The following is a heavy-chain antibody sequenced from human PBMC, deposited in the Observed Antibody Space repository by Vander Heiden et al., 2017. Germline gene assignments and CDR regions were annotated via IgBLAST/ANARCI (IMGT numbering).Heavy chain of an antibody. CDR2: IYYSGST. D-gene: IGHD5-18*01. CDR1: GGSISSSSYY. CDR3: ARLLIKGRRGYSYGPGAGSDY. Sequence: QLQLQESGPGLVKPSETLSLTCTVSGGSISSSSYYWCWIRQPPGKGLEWIGSIYYSGSTYYNPSLKSRVTISVDTSKNQFSLKLSSVTAADTAVYYCARLLIKGRRGYSYGPGAGSDYWGQGTLVTVSS. J-gene: IGHJ4*02. V-gene: IGHV4-39*01.